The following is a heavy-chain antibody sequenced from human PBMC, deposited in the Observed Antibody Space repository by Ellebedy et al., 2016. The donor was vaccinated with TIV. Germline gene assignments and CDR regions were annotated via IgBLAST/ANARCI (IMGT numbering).Heavy chain of an antibody. V-gene: IGHV1-3*01. CDR1: GYTFTSYA. Sequence: AASVKVSCKASGYTFTSYAMHWVRQAPGQRLEWMGWINAGNGNTKYSQKFQGRVTITRDTSASTAYMELGSLRSEDTAVYYCARDKPDYGDYDRDFDYWGQGTLVTVSS. CDR2: INAGNGNT. J-gene: IGHJ4*02. CDR3: ARDKPDYGDYDRDFDY. D-gene: IGHD4-17*01.